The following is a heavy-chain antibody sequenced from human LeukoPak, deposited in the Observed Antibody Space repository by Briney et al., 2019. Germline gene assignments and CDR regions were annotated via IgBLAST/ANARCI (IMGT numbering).Heavy chain of an antibody. J-gene: IGHJ2*01. CDR3: AREYYYDSSGYYYVRYFDL. V-gene: IGHV3-21*01. CDR1: GFTFNTYT. D-gene: IGHD3-22*01. CDR2: ITASSTAI. Sequence: PGGSLRLSCAASGFTFNTYTMNWVRQAPGKGLEWVSSITASSTAIYSADSVKGRFTISRDNAKNFLYLQMNSLRAEDTAVYYCAREYYYDSSGYYYVRYFDLWGRGTLVTVSS.